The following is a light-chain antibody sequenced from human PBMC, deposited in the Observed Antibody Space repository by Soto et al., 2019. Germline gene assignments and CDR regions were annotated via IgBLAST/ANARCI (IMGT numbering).Light chain of an antibody. CDR3: MQPLQSWT. CDR1: QSLLHKSGYNY. J-gene: IGKJ1*01. CDR2: LGS. V-gene: IGKV2-28*01. Sequence: DIVMTQSPLSLPVTPGEPASISCRSSQSLLHKSGYNYVDWYLQKPGQSPQLLIYLGSNRASGVPDGFSGSGSGTDFTLKISRVEAEDVGVYYCMQPLQSWTFGQGTKVDIK.